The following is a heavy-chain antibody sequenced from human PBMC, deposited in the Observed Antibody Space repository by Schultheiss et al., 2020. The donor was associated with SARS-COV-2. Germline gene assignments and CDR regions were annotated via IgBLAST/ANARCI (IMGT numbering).Heavy chain of an antibody. V-gene: IGHV4-4*08. CDR1: GGSMNNYY. J-gene: IGHJ4*02. D-gene: IGHD3-22*01. Sequence: GSLRLSCSVSGGSMNNYYWSWIRQPPGKGLEWIGYRHSSGSTDYNSSLKSRLTISVDMSQSQFSLKLTSVTAADTAVYYCARGWGDSSGTEPHWFDFWGQGTLVTVSS. CDR2: RHSSGST. CDR3: ARGWGDSSGTEPHWFDF.